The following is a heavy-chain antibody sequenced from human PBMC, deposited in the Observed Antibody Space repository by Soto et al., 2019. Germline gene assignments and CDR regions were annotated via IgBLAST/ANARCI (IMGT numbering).Heavy chain of an antibody. CDR2: IRNRANGYTT. V-gene: IGHV3-72*01. CDR1: GFTFSDHY. J-gene: IGHJ4*02. D-gene: IGHD6-13*01. CDR3: TRDYPLAPGTLDY. Sequence: EAQLVESGGGLVQPGGSLRLSCAASGFTFSDHYMDWVRQAPGKGLEWVGRIRNRANGYTTEYVASVKGRFTISRDDSTSSLYLQMNSLKTEDTAVYYCTRDYPLAPGTLDYWGQGTLVTVSS.